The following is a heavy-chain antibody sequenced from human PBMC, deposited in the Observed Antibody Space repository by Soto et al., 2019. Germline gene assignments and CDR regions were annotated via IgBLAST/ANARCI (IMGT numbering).Heavy chain of an antibody. CDR3: ARAMEGYSYGYVFDY. Sequence: QVQLQESGPGLVKPSETLSLTCTVSGGSISSYYWSWIRQPPGKGLEWIGYIYYSGSTNYNPSLKSRLTISVDTSKNQFSRKLSSVTAADTAVYCCARAMEGYSYGYVFDYWGQGTLVTVSS. CDR1: GGSISSYY. J-gene: IGHJ4*02. CDR2: IYYSGST. V-gene: IGHV4-59*01. D-gene: IGHD5-18*01.